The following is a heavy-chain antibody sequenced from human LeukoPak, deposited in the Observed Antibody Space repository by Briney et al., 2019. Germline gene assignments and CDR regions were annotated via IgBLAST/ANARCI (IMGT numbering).Heavy chain of an antibody. CDR1: GYTFTSYG. V-gene: IGHV1-18*01. CDR2: ISAYNGNT. Sequence: GASVKVSCKASGYTFTSYGISWVRQAPGQGLEWMGWISAYNGNTNYAQKLQGRVTMTTDTSTSTAYMELRSLRSDDTAVYYCARSYYDILTGYGMDVWGQGTTVTVSS. D-gene: IGHD3-9*01. J-gene: IGHJ6*02. CDR3: ARSYYDILTGYGMDV.